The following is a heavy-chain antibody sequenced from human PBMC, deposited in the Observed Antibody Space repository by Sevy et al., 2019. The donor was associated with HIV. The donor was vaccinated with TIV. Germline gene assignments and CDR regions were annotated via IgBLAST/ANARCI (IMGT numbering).Heavy chain of an antibody. V-gene: IGHV3-7*03. CDR2: IYQDGSEK. Sequence: GGSLRLSCAASGFSFRSYWMAWVRQAPGKGLEWVASIYQDGSEKYYVDSLKGRFTISRDNAKNSLYLQMNSLGVEDTALYYCAREGSYGDYRLSYYYGMDLWGQGTTVTVSS. D-gene: IGHD4-17*01. J-gene: IGHJ6*02. CDR1: GFSFRSYW. CDR3: AREGSYGDYRLSYYYGMDL.